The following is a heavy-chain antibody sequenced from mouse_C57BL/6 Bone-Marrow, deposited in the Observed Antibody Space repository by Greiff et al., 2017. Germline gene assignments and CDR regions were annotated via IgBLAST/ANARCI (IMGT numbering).Heavy chain of an antibody. Sequence: QVQLQQPGAELVRPGTSVKLSCKASGYTFTSYWMHWVKQRPVQGLAWIGVIDPSDSSTHYNQKFKGKATLTVDTSSSTAYMQLSSLTSEDSAVYDGAREIFIATGVVPFADWGQGTLVTVSA. CDR3: AREIFIATGVVPFAD. D-gene: IGHD1-1*01. J-gene: IGHJ3*01. CDR2: IDPSDSST. V-gene: IGHV1-59*01. CDR1: GYTFTSYW.